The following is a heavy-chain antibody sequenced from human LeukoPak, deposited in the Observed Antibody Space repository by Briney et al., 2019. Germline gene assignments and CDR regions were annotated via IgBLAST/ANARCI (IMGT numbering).Heavy chain of an antibody. D-gene: IGHD3-10*01. Sequence: EASVKVSCKASGYTFTSYGISWVRQAPGQGLEWMGWISAYNGNTNYAQKLQGRVTMTTDTSTSTAYMELRSLRSDDTAVYYCATTPMVRVQGRWGAFDIGGQGTMVTVSS. V-gene: IGHV1-18*01. CDR2: ISAYNGNT. J-gene: IGHJ3*02. CDR3: ATTPMVRVQGRWGAFDI. CDR1: GYTFTSYG.